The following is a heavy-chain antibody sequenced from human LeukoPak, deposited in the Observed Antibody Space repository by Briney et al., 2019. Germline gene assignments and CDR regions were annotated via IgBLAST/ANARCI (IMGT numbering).Heavy chain of an antibody. CDR2: ISSSSSYI. Sequence: KSGGSLRLSCAASGFTFSSYSMNWVRQAPGKGLEWVSSISSSSSYIYYADSVKGRFTISRDNAKNSLYLQMNSLRAEDTAVYYCASDVGGQVFDYWGQGTLVTVSS. D-gene: IGHD2-15*01. V-gene: IGHV3-21*01. CDR1: GFTFSSYS. J-gene: IGHJ4*02. CDR3: ASDVGGQVFDY.